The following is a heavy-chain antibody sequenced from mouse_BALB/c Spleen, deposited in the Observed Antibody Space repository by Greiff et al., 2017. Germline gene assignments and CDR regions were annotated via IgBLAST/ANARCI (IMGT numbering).Heavy chain of an antibody. D-gene: IGHD2-14*01. CDR1: GYTFTSYW. CDR2: INPSTGYT. CDR3: ARSGYDGHSIDD. Sequence: VQLQQSGAELAKPGASVKMSCKASGYTFTSYWMHWVKQRPGQGLEWIGYINPSTGYTEYNQKFKDKATLTADKSSSTAYMQLSSLTSEDSAVYYCARSGYDGHSIDDGGKGTTLTVSS. J-gene: IGHJ2*01. V-gene: IGHV1-7*01.